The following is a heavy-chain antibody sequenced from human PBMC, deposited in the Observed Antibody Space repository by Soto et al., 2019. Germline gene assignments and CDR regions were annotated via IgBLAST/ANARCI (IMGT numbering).Heavy chain of an antibody. CDR1: GFTFSSYG. Sequence: GGSQRLSCAASGFTFSSYGMHWVRQAPGKGLEWVAVISYDGSNKYYADSVKGRFTISRDNSKNTLYLQMNSLRAEDTAVYYCAKDAPATALNPYYYYYYGMDVWGQGTTVTVSS. CDR3: AKDAPATALNPYYYYYYGMDV. J-gene: IGHJ6*02. CDR2: ISYDGSNK. V-gene: IGHV3-30*18. D-gene: IGHD1-26*01.